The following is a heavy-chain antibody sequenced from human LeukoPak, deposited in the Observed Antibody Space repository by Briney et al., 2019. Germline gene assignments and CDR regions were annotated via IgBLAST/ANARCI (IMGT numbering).Heavy chain of an antibody. J-gene: IGHJ4*02. Sequence: SETLSLTCAVYGGSLSGYIGSWLRQPPGKGVEWIAEINHSGSTEYNPSLKSRVTMSVDTSRNQFSLKLNSVTAADAAVYYCVRADGRDGYRGLFDYWGRGTLVTVSA. V-gene: IGHV4-34*01. CDR3: VRADGRDGYRGLFDY. CDR1: GGSLSGYI. CDR2: INHSGST. D-gene: IGHD5-24*01.